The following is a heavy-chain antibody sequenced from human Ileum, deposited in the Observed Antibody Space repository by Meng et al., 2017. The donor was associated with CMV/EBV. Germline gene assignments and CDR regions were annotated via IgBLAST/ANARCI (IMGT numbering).Heavy chain of an antibody. CDR1: GYTFTSYD. CDR3: ARAGASSGYYYEYYYYGMDV. V-gene: IGHV1-8*03. Sequence: ASVKVSCKAPGYTFTSYDINWVRQATGQGLEWMGWMNPNSGNTGYAQKFQGRVTITRNTSISTAYMELSSLRSEDTAVYYCARAGASSGYYYEYYYYGMDVWGQGTTVTVSS. D-gene: IGHD3-22*01. CDR2: MNPNSGNT. J-gene: IGHJ6*02.